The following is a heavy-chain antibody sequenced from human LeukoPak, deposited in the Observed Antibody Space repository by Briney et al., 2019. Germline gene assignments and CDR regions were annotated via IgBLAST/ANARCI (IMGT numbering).Heavy chain of an antibody. CDR1: GFTFSSYA. CDR3: ARDLYSITDYGDYGVDY. Sequence: GGSLRLSCAASGFTFSSYAMHWVRQAPGKGLEWVAVISYDGSNKYYADSVKGRFTISRDNSKNTLYLQMNSLRAEDTAVYYCARDLYSITDYGDYGVDYWGQGTLVTVSS. J-gene: IGHJ4*02. D-gene: IGHD4-17*01. V-gene: IGHV3-30-3*01. CDR2: ISYDGSNK.